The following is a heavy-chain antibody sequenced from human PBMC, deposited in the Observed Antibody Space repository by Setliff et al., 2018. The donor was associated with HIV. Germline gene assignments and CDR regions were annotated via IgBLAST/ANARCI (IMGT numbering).Heavy chain of an antibody. Sequence: GASVKVSCKTSGGTFNNHAITWVRQAPGQGLEWMGEFIPFFGTTNYAQKFQGRLSFTADASTNTAYMELSSLRSEDTAVFYCGRGKHYSGSGIWAGLDSWGQGTLVTVSS. V-gene: IGHV1-69*13. CDR1: GGTFNNHA. CDR2: FIPFFGTT. J-gene: IGHJ4*02. D-gene: IGHD3-10*01. CDR3: GRGKHYSGSGIWAGLDS.